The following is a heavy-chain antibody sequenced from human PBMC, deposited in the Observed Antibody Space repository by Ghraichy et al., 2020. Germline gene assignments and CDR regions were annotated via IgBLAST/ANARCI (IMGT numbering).Heavy chain of an antibody. CDR2: ITSSSRTI. V-gene: IGHV3-48*02. CDR3: ARASTVVRFYYYDGMDV. Sequence: GGSLRLSCVRSGFPFSGHILNCVLQSPAKGLEWVSYITSSSRTIFYADSVKGRFTISRDNAQNSLYLQMNSLRDEDTAVYYCARASTVVRFYYYDGMDVWGQGTTVTVSS. D-gene: IGHD4-23*01. J-gene: IGHJ6*02. CDR1: GFPFSGHI.